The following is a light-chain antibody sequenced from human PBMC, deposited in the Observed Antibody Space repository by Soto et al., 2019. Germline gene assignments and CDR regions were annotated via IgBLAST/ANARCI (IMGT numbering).Light chain of an antibody. J-gene: IGKJ4*01. Sequence: EIVLTQSPGTLSLSPGERATLSCRACQSVNKNLIAWYQQKPGQAPRLLINGASSRATGIPDRFSGGGSETDFSLSIDRLEPEDFAVYFCQQYASSPPTFGVFTKVAS. CDR3: QQYASSPPT. CDR2: GAS. V-gene: IGKV3-20*01. CDR1: QSVNKNL.